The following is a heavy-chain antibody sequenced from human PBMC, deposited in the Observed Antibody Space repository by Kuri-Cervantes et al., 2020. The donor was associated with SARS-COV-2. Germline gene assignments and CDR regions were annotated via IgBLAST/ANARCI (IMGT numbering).Heavy chain of an antibody. CDR2: IYYSGST. Sequence: SEILSLTCTLSGGSIISVGYYWTWIRQHPGKGLEWIAHIYYSGSTYYNPSLKNRVIISVDISKNQLSLKLSSVTAAETAVYYCARAFVGKRYYESSGRNFDSWGQGTLVTVSS. CDR1: GGSIISVGYY. CDR3: ARAFVGKRYYESSGRNFDS. V-gene: IGHV4-31*03. D-gene: IGHD3-22*01. J-gene: IGHJ5*01.